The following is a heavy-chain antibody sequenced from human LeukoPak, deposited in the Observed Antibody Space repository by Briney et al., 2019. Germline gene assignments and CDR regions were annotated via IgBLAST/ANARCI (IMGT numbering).Heavy chain of an antibody. CDR3: VGGVRTYAFDI. J-gene: IGHJ3*02. CDR1: GGSISSYY. D-gene: IGHD1-26*01. CDR2: IYYSGST. V-gene: IGHV4-59*01. Sequence: SETLSLTCTVSGGSISSYYWSWIRQPPGKGLEWIGYIYYSGSTNYNPSIKSGVTISVDTSKNQFSLMLRSVPAEDTAVFYCVGGVRTYAFDIWGQGTIVSVSS.